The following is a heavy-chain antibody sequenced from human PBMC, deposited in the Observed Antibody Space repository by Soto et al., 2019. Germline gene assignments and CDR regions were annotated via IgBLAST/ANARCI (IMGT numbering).Heavy chain of an antibody. CDR2: IYYSGSA. Sequence: SETLSLTCTVSGGSIRSSDYYWTWIRQPPGKGLEWIGYIYYSGSANYNQSLKSRVTISVDTSRSQFSPKLNSVTAADTAVYFCARATYYSDTGGSPPLDYWGQGTLVTVSS. J-gene: IGHJ4*02. D-gene: IGHD3-22*01. CDR1: GGSIRSSDYY. CDR3: ARATYYSDTGGSPPLDY. V-gene: IGHV4-30-4*01.